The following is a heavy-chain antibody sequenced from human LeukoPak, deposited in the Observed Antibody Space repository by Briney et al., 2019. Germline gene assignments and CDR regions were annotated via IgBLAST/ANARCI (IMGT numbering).Heavy chain of an antibody. CDR3: ATFPAEGYCSGGSCYSEDY. Sequence: GGSLRLSCAASGFTFSSSEMNWVRQAPGKGLEWVSYISSSGSTIYCADSEKGQFTVSRDNAKNSLYLQMNSLRAEDTAVYYCATFPAEGYCSGGSCYSEDYWGPGTLVTVSS. CDR2: ISSSGSTI. J-gene: IGHJ4*02. D-gene: IGHD2-15*01. V-gene: IGHV3-48*03. CDR1: GFTFSSSE.